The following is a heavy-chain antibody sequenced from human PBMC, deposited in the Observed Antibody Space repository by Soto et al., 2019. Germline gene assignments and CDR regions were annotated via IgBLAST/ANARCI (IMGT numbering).Heavy chain of an antibody. D-gene: IGHD1-26*01. V-gene: IGHV3-30*18. CDR3: AKGAGDRLSLGMDV. Sequence: GAVRRSCAASGLSISDYGMEWVRRAPGKGLEWVALISYDGSNTYYADSVKGRFTISRDNSKDTLFLQMTGLRREDTAVYYCAKGAGDRLSLGMDVWGQGTTVTVSS. CDR2: ISYDGSNT. J-gene: IGHJ6*02. CDR1: GLSISDYG.